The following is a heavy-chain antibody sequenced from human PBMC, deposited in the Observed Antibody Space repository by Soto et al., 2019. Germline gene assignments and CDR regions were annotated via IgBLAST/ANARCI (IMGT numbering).Heavy chain of an antibody. CDR1: VFTFTTCW. CDR3: ASRPCEVNYYGVFDY. Sequence: GGSLRLSCASSVFTFTTCWMTWVRQAPGKELEWVANINKDGSEKYYMDSVRGRFTISRDNAKNSLFLQMNSLRAEDTAVYYCASRPCEVNYYGVFDYWGQGALVTVSS. V-gene: IGHV3-7*03. D-gene: IGHD3-22*01. CDR2: INKDGSEK. J-gene: IGHJ4*02.